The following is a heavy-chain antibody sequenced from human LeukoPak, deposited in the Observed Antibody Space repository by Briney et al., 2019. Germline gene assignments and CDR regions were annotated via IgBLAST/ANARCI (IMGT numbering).Heavy chain of an antibody. V-gene: IGHV5-10-1*01. Sequence: GESLKISCKGSGYSFTSYWISWVRQMPGKGLEWMGRIDPSNSYTNYSPSFQGHVTISADKSISTVHLQWSSLKALDTAMYYCARSDSGDRRWGQGTLVTVSS. CDR1: GYSFTSYW. D-gene: IGHD4-17*01. J-gene: IGHJ4*02. CDR2: IDPSNSYT. CDR3: ARSDSGDRR.